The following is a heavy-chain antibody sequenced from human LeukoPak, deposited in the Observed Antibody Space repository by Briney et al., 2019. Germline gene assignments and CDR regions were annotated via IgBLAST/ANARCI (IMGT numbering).Heavy chain of an antibody. CDR3: AHRLIRPDHLWFDY. D-gene: IGHD3-10*01. CDR2: IYWDDGQ. J-gene: IGHJ4*02. Sequence: SGPTLVKPTQTLTLTCTFSGFSLSTSGVGVGWIRQPPGKALEWLALIYWDDGQHYCPSLKNRLTITKDTSKNQVVLTLTNMDPVDTATYYCAHRLIRPDHLWFDYWGQGTLVTVSS. CDR1: GFSLSTSGVG. V-gene: IGHV2-5*02.